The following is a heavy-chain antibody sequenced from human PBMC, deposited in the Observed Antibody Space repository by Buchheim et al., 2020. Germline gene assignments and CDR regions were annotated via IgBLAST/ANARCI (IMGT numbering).Heavy chain of an antibody. CDR3: AKGKGRQWLLSYYYYGMDV. V-gene: IGHV3-23*01. CDR1: GFTFSSYA. J-gene: IGHJ6*02. CDR2: ISGSGGST. D-gene: IGHD6-19*01. Sequence: EVQLLESGGGLVQPGGSLRPSCAASGFTFSSYAMSWVRQAPGKGLEWVSAISGSGGSTYYADSVKGRFTISRDNSKNTLYLQMNSLRAEDTAVYYCAKGKGRQWLLSYYYYGMDVWGQGTT.